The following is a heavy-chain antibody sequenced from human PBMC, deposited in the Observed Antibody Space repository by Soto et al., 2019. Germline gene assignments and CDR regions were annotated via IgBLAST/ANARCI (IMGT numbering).Heavy chain of an antibody. CDR3: ARDIGYSSSWYNYYYYGMDV. CDR2: INPSGGST. Sequence: GASVKVSCKASGYTFTIYYMHWVRQAPGQRLEWMGIINPSGGSTSYAQKFQGRVTMTRDTSTSTVYMELSSLRSEDTAVYYCARDIGYSSSWYNYYYYGMDVWGQGTTVTVSS. CDR1: GYTFTIYY. V-gene: IGHV1-46*01. D-gene: IGHD6-13*01. J-gene: IGHJ6*02.